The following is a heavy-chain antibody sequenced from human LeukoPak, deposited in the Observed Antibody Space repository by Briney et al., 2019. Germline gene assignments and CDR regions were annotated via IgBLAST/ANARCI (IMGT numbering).Heavy chain of an antibody. D-gene: IGHD1-14*01. V-gene: IGHV4-59*11. Sequence: SETLSLTCTVSGGSISSHYWTWIRQPPGEGLEWIGYIYDSVRTNYNPSFKSRVTISVDTSKNQFSLSLSSVTAADTAVYYCARETQPHSYRIYYFDYWGQGTLVTVSS. CDR1: GGSISSHY. CDR2: IYDSVRT. J-gene: IGHJ4*02. CDR3: ARETQPHSYRIYYFDY.